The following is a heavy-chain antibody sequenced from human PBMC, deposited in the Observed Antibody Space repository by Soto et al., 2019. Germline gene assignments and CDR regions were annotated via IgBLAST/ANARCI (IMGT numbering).Heavy chain of an antibody. CDR3: AKDNLYYDSSGYYIDY. V-gene: IGHV3-66*01. J-gene: IGHJ4*02. CDR1: GFTVSSNY. Sequence: GGSLRLSCAASGFTVSSNYMSWVRQAPGKGLEWVSVIYSGGSTYYADSVKGRFTISRDNSKNTLYLQMNSLRAEDTAVYYCAKDNLYYDSSGYYIDYWGQGTLVTVSS. CDR2: IYSGGST. D-gene: IGHD3-22*01.